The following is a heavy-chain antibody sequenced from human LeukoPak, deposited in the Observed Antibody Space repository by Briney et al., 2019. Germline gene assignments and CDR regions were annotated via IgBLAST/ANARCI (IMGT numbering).Heavy chain of an antibody. CDR3: ARDLRNDFWSGYYKASDYYGMDV. J-gene: IGHJ6*02. D-gene: IGHD3-3*01. CDR2: IIPILGIA. V-gene: IGHV1-69*04. CDR1: GGTFSSYA. Sequence: ASVKVSCKASGGTFSSYAISWVRQAPGQGLEWMGRIIPILGIANYAQKFQGRVTITADKSTSTAYMELSSLRSEDTAVYYCARDLRNDFWSGYYKASDYYGMDVWGQETTVTVSS.